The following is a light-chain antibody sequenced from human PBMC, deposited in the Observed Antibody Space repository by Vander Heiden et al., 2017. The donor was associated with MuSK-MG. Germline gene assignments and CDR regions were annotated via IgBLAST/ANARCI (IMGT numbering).Light chain of an antibody. CDR3: QAWDSSTVV. V-gene: IGLV3-1*01. CDR2: QDS. Sequence: SYELTQPPSVSVSPGQTASSTRSGDKWGDKYACWYQQKPGQSPVLVIYQDSKRPSGIPERFSGSTSGNTATLTISGTQAMDEADYYCQAWDSSTVVFGGGTKLTVL. J-gene: IGLJ2*01. CDR1: KWGDKY.